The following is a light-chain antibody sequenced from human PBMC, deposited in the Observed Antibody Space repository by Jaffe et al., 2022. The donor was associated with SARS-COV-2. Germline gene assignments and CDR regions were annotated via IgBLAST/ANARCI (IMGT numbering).Light chain of an antibody. V-gene: IGLV3-21*04. CDR2: YDS. CDR3: QVWDSHSNQGV. Sequence: SYVLTQPPSVSVAPGRTAIITCGGKNIGGTSVHWYQQKPGQAPVLIITYDSDRPSGIPERFSGSNSGNTATLTISRVEAGDEADYYCQVWDSHSNQGVFGTGTKVTVL. CDR1: NIGGTS. J-gene: IGLJ1*01.